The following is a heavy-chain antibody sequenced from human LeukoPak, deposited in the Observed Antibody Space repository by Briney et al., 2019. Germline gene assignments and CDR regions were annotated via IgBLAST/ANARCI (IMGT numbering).Heavy chain of an antibody. D-gene: IGHD5-12*01. CDR1: GYTFTSYA. CDR3: ARASGYDYGTVGP. J-gene: IGHJ5*02. CDR2: INAGNGNT. Sequence: GASVKVSCKASGYTFTSYAMHWVRQAPGQRLEWMGWINAGNGNTKYSQKFQGRVTITRDTSASTAYMELSSLRSEDTAVYYCARASGYDYGTVGPWGQGTLVTVSS. V-gene: IGHV1-3*01.